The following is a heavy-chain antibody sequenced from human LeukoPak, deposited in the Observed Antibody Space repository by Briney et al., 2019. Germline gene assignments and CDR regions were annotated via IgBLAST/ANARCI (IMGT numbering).Heavy chain of an antibody. CDR3: ARPGVYGDHGYVDY. J-gene: IGHJ4*01. V-gene: IGHV5-51*01. CDR2: IYPGDSET. CDR1: GYSFPIYW. Sequence: GESLKISCKGSGYSFPIYWIGRVRQMPGKGLEWMGIIYPGDSETRYSPSFQGQVTISVDKSISTAYLQWNSLKASDTAMYYCARPGVYGDHGYVDYWGQGTQVTVSS. D-gene: IGHD4-17*01.